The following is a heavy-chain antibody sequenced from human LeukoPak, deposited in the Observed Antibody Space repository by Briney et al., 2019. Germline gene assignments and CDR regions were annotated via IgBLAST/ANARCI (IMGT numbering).Heavy chain of an antibody. CDR3: ARETYCSSTSCYAGEDAFDI. CDR2: IGSSSSTI. Sequence: PGGSLRLSCAASGFTFSSYEMNWVRQAPGKGLEWVSYIGSSSSTIYYADSVKGRFTISRDNAKNSLYLQMNSLRAEDTAVYYCARETYCSSTSCYAGEDAFDIWGQGTMVTVSS. D-gene: IGHD2-2*01. J-gene: IGHJ3*02. CDR1: GFTFSSYE. V-gene: IGHV3-48*01.